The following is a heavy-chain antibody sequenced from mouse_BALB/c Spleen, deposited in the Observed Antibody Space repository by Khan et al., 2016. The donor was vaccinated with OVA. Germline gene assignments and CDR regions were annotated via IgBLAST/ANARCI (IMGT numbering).Heavy chain of an antibody. CDR2: ISYSGRT. J-gene: IGHJ1*01. V-gene: IGHV3-2*02. CDR3: ARRSV. CDR1: GYSITSDYA. Sequence: EVQLQESGPGLVKPSQSLSLTCTVTGYSITSDYAWNWIRQFPGNKLEGMGYISYSGRTSYNPSLKSRISIPRDKSKNQFFLQLNSVTTEDTATYYCARRSVWGAGTTVTVSS.